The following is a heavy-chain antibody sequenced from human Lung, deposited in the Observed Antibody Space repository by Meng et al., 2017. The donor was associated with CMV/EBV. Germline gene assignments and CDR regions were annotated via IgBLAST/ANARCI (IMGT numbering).Heavy chain of an antibody. Sequence: ASXXVSCKASGYTFTDYYMHWVRQAPGQGLEWMGWINPNSGGTNFVQKFQGRVTMTRDTSISTVYMELSRLRSDDTAVYYCARGSYSEYWGQGKLVTVSS. D-gene: IGHD1-14*01. CDR3: ARGSYSEY. CDR1: GYTFTDYY. J-gene: IGHJ4*02. V-gene: IGHV1-2*02. CDR2: INPNSGGT.